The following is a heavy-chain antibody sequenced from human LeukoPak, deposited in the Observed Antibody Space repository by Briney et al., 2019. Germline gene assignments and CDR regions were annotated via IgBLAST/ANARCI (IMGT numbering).Heavy chain of an antibody. V-gene: IGHV4-4*02. CDR3: ARVGRGYGSFYFDY. D-gene: IGHD4-17*01. CDR2: IYHSGST. J-gene: IGHJ4*02. Sequence: GSLRLSCAASGFTVSSNYMSWVRQAPGKGLEWIGYIYHSGSTYYNPSLKSRVTISVDRSKNQFSLKLSSVTAADTAVYYCARVGRGYGSFYFDYWGQGTLVTVSP. CDR1: GFTVSSNY.